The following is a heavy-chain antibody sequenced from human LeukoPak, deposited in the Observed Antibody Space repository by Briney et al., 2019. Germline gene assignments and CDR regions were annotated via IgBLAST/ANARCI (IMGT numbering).Heavy chain of an antibody. Sequence: ASVKVSCKASGYTFTDYFMHWVRQAPGQGLEWMGWFNPNSGGTNYAQKFQGRVTMTRDTSISTAYMELSSLRSDDTAVYYCARPSSGWYVLDYWGQGTLVTVSS. CDR1: GYTFTDYF. CDR2: FNPNSGGT. CDR3: ARPSSGWYVLDY. J-gene: IGHJ4*02. D-gene: IGHD6-19*01. V-gene: IGHV1-2*02.